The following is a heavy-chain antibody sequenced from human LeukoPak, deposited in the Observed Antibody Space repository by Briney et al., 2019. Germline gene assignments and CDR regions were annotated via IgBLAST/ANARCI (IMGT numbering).Heavy chain of an antibody. CDR2: ISAYNGNT. CDR3: ARDVLRYFDPPSGMDV. Sequence: ASVTLSFTASGYTFTIYGISWGRQAPGQGLEWMGLISAYNGNTNYSQKLQGRVTMTTDTSTSTAYMKLRSLRSADTAVYYCARDVLRYFDPPSGMDVWGKGNTVTVSS. V-gene: IGHV1-18*04. D-gene: IGHD3-9*01. J-gene: IGHJ6*04. CDR1: GYTFTIYG.